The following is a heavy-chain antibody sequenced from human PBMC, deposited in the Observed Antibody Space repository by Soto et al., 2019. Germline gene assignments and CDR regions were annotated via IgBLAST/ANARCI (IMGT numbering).Heavy chain of an antibody. Sequence: EVQLVESGGGLVKPGGSLRLSCAASGFTFSSYSMNWVRQAPGKGLEWVSSISSSSSYIYYADSVKGRFTISRDNAKNARYLQMNSLRAEDTAVYYCAIAALVAAKMYCFDYWCQGTLVTVSS. CDR3: AIAALVAAKMYCFDY. J-gene: IGHJ4*02. CDR2: ISSSSSYI. V-gene: IGHV3-21*01. CDR1: GFTFSSYS. D-gene: IGHD2-15*01.